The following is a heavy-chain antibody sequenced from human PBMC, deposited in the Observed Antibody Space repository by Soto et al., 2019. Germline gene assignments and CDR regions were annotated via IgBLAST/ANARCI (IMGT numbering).Heavy chain of an antibody. V-gene: IGHV3-11*01. Sequence: GGSLILSCAASGFTFSDYYMSWIRQAPGKGLEWVSYISSSGSTIYYADSVKGRFTISRDNAKNSLYLQMNSLRAEDTAGYYCARGDYYDSSGGYPGLDYWGQGPLVPVSS. CDR3: ARGDYYDSSGGYPGLDY. D-gene: IGHD3-22*01. CDR2: ISSSGSTI. J-gene: IGHJ4*02. CDR1: GFTFSDYY.